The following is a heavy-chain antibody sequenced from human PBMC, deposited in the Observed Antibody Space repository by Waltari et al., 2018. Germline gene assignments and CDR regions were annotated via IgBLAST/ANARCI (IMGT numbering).Heavy chain of an antibody. CDR3: ARDYCDRTNCHGMDV. CDR2: ISYNARNI. Sequence: QVQLVEFGGGVVQPGRSLRLSCEASEFTFSSYAMHWVRQAPGKGLEWVAVISYNARNIYYVDSVKGRFTISRDNSKKTLYLQMNSLRAEDTAVYYCARDYCDRTNCHGMDVWGQGTTVTVSS. CDR1: EFTFSSYA. V-gene: IGHV3-30*04. J-gene: IGHJ6*02. D-gene: IGHD3-22*01.